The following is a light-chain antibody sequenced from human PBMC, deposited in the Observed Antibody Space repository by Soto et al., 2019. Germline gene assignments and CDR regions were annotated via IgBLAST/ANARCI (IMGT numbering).Light chain of an antibody. J-gene: IGKJ1*01. Sequence: IVLTQSPGTLSLSPGERATLSCRASQSVSNNYLAWYQQKPGQPPRLLIYGASSRATGIPDRFSGSGSATDFTLIISRLEPEDFAVYYCQQYGNSPKWTFGQGTKVEIK. V-gene: IGKV3-20*01. CDR1: QSVSNNY. CDR2: GAS. CDR3: QQYGNSPKWT.